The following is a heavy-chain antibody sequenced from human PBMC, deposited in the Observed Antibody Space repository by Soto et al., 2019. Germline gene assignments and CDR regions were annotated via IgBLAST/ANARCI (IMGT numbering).Heavy chain of an antibody. CDR2: TYYRSKWYH. CDR3: ARGIAAALKDV. J-gene: IGHJ6*02. V-gene: IGHV6-1*01. CDR1: GDSVSSNSAA. Sequence: SQTLSLTCAISGDSVSSNSAAWSWIRHSPSRGLEWLGRTYYRSKWYHDYAVSVESRMTINPDTSKNQFSLQLNSVTPEDTAVYYCARGIAAALKDVWGQGTTVTVSS. D-gene: IGHD6-13*01.